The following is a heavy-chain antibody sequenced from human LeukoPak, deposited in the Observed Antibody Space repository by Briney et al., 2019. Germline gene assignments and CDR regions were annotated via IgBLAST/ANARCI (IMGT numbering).Heavy chain of an antibody. J-gene: IGHJ2*01. CDR2: ISAYNGNT. D-gene: IGHD2-8*01. V-gene: IGHV1-18*01. CDR1: GYTFTSYG. CDR3: ARDPVYTGEPNWYFDL. Sequence: GASVKVSCKASGYTFTSYGISWVRQAPGQGLEWMGWISAYNGNTNYAQKLQGRVTMTTDTSTSTAYMELRSLRSDDTAVYYCARDPVYTGEPNWYFDLWGRGTLVTVSS.